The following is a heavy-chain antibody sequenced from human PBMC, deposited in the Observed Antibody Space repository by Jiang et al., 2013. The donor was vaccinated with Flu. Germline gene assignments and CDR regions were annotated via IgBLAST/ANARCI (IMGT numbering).Heavy chain of an antibody. Sequence: YYRSKWFNDYAVSVKSRISVSPDTSKNQFSLQLNSVTPEDTAVYYCARNDRGALDVWGQGTMVTVSS. V-gene: IGHV6-1*01. CDR3: ARNDRGALDV. CDR2: YYRSKWFN. J-gene: IGHJ3*01. D-gene: IGHD3-10*01.